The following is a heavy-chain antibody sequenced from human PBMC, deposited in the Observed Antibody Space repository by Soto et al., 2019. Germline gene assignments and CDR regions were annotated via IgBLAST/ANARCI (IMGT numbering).Heavy chain of an antibody. V-gene: IGHV4-30-4*01. Sequence: QVQLQASGPGLVEPSQTLSLTCTVSGGSISSGGYFWSWIRQSPGKGLEWIGHIYNSGSTYSNPSLKSRAAISVDTYRNQFSLRLTSVTAADTAVYYGARGPSADKIDYWGQGTLVTVSS. CDR2: IYNSGST. CDR1: GGSISSGGYF. J-gene: IGHJ4*02. D-gene: IGHD3-3*01. CDR3: ARGPSADKIDY.